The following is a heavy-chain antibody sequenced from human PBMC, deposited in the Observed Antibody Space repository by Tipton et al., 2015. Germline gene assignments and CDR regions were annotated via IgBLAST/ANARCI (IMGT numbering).Heavy chain of an antibody. CDR2: RSGSSDTA. V-gene: IGHV3-23*01. CDR1: GFTVSSFV. CDR3: ARDRWPLTSGGFFDS. D-gene: IGHD6-19*01. Sequence: SLRLSCAASGFTVSSFVMIWVRQAPGKGLEWVAGRSGSSDTAYYADSVRGRFTMSRDSSKNTLYLQIDSLRAEDTAVYYCARDRWPLTSGGFFDSWGQGILVTVSS. J-gene: IGHJ5*01.